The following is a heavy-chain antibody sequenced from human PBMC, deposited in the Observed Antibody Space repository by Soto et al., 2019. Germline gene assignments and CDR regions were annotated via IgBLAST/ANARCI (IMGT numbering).Heavy chain of an antibody. CDR2: IGTSGSYI. V-gene: IGHV3-21*04. Sequence: PGGFLRLSCAVSGVIFIRYSMNWVRQAPGKGLEWVSSIGTSGSYIYDTDSVKGRFTISRDNSKNTLYLQMNSLRAEDTAVYYCAKDQGSSWYEIDYWGQGTLVTVSS. J-gene: IGHJ4*02. CDR3: AKDQGSSWYEIDY. D-gene: IGHD6-13*01. CDR1: GVIFIRYS.